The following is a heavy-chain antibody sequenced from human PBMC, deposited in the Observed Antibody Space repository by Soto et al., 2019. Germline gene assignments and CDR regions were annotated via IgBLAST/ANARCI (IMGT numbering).Heavy chain of an antibody. D-gene: IGHD2-8*02. J-gene: IGHJ4*02. CDR1: GFSLSTSGVA. CDR2: IFWDDDR. V-gene: IGHV2-5*02. CDR3: AHMLTGTGGHFDH. Sequence: SGPTLVNPTHTLTLTCSFSGFSLSTSGVAVGWIRQPPEKALEWLALIFWDDDRRYSPSLKSRLTITKDTSKNQVVLTLTNMDGLYTGTYYCAHMLTGTGGHFDHCGQCNLLPVYS.